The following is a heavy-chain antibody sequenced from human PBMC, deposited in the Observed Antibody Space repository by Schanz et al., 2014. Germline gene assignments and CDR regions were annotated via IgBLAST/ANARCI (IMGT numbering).Heavy chain of an antibody. Sequence: QVQLVESGGGLVKPGGSLRLSCVASGFTFSDYYMSWLRQAPGKGLEWVSYISSSSSYTNYADSVKGRFTISRDNAKNSLYLQMNSLRAEDTAVYFCARDGGRDGYNLAFDVWGQGTLVTVSS. CDR3: ARDGGRDGYNLAFDV. V-gene: IGHV3-11*05. CDR2: ISSSSSYT. D-gene: IGHD5-12*01. J-gene: IGHJ3*01. CDR1: GFTFSDYY.